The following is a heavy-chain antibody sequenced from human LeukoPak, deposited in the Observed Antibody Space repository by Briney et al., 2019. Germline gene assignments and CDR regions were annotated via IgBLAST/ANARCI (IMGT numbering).Heavy chain of an antibody. Sequence: SETLSLTCTVSGGSISSYYWSWIRQPPGKGLEWIGYIYYSGSTNYNPSLESRVTISVDTSKNQFSLKLSSVTAADTAVYYCAREGPRHRGGWFDPWGQGTLVTVSS. D-gene: IGHD3-10*01. CDR3: AREGPRHRGGWFDP. J-gene: IGHJ5*02. V-gene: IGHV4-59*01. CDR2: IYYSGST. CDR1: GGSISSYY.